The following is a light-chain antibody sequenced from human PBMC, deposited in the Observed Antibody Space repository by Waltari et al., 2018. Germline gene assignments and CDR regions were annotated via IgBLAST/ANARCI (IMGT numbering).Light chain of an antibody. CDR2: AAS. CDR3: QQYDSFPLT. J-gene: IGKJ4*01. V-gene: IGKV1-12*01. CDR1: QGINTL. Sequence: DIQMTHSPSTLSVSVGDRDTLTCRASQGINTLLAWYQQKPGKAPKLLIYAASTLHSGVPSRFSGSGSGTDFTLTIDSLQPEDFATYYCQQYDSFPLTFGEGTKVEI.